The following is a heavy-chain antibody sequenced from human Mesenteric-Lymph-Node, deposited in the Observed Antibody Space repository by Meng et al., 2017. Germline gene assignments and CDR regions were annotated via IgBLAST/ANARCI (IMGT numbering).Heavy chain of an antibody. CDR1: GYTFTRYP. J-gene: IGHJ4*02. CDR2: ISTNTGNP. D-gene: IGHD6-19*01. Sequence: QVQLVQSGSELKKPGASVKVSCKASGYTFTRYPMNWVRQAPGQGLEWMGWISTNTGNPTYAQGFTGRFVFPVDTSVSTAYLQISSLKAEDTAVYYCGTLKYTSGFYGPAYWGQGALVTVSS. CDR3: GTLKYTSGFYGPAY. V-gene: IGHV7-4-1*02.